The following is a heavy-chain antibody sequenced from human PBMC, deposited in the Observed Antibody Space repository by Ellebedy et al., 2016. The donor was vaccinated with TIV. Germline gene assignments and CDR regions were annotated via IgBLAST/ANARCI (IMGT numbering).Heavy chain of an antibody. D-gene: IGHD3-10*01. J-gene: IGHJ5*02. CDR3: ASGWFGENWFNP. Sequence: SETLSLXXTVSGGSISSSSYYWGWIRQPPGKGLEWIGSIYYSGSTYYNPSLKSRVTISVDTSKNQFSLKLSSVTAADTAVYYCASGWFGENWFNPWGQGTLVTVSS. V-gene: IGHV4-39*07. CDR2: IYYSGST. CDR1: GGSISSSSYY.